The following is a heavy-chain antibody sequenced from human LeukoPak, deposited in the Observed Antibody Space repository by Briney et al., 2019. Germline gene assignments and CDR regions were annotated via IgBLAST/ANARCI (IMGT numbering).Heavy chain of an antibody. V-gene: IGHV4-34*01. Sequence: SETLSLTCAVYGGSFSGYYWSWIRQPPGKGLEWIGEINHSGSTNYNPSLKSRVTISVDTSKNQFSLKLSSVTAADTAVYYCAKLSRVYYYGSGSSMDVWGKGTTVTVSS. D-gene: IGHD3-10*01. J-gene: IGHJ6*03. CDR2: INHSGST. CDR1: GGSFSGYY. CDR3: AKLSRVYYYGSGSSMDV.